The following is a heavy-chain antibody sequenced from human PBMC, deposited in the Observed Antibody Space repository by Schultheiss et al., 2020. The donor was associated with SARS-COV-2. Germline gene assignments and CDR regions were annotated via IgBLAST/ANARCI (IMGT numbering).Heavy chain of an antibody. Sequence: SETLSLTCAVYGGSFSGYYWSWIRQPPGKGLEWIGSIYYSGSAYYNPSLKSRVTISVDTSKNQFSLRLTSVTAADTAVYYCARHLYSTSGNYFYYYLGVWGKGTTVTVSS. V-gene: IGHV4-34*01. CDR1: GGSFSGYY. D-gene: IGHD2-2*01. CDR3: ARHLYSTSGNYFYYYLGV. J-gene: IGHJ6*03. CDR2: IYYSGSA.